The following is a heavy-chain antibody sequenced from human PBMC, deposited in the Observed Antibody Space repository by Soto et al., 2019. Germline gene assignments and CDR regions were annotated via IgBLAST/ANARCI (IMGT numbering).Heavy chain of an antibody. V-gene: IGHV4-39*01. J-gene: IGHJ4*02. Sequence: SETLSLTCTVSGGSISSSSYYWGWIRQPPGKGLEWIGSIYYSGSTYYNPSLKSRVTISVDTSKNQFSLKLSSVTAADTAVYYCARRKGDRQQLAKNTNYYFDYWGQGTLVTVSS. D-gene: IGHD6-13*01. CDR3: ARRKGDRQQLAKNTNYYFDY. CDR1: GGSISSSSYY. CDR2: IYYSGST.